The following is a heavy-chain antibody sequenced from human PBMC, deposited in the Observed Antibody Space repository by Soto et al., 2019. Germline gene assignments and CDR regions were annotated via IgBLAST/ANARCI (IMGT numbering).Heavy chain of an antibody. CDR1: GYTFTSYG. D-gene: IGHD4-17*01. V-gene: IGHV1-18*01. J-gene: IGHJ2*01. Sequence: QVQLVQSGAEVKKPGASVKVSCKASGYTFTSYGISWVRQAPGQGLEGMGWSSAYNGNTNYAQKLQGRVTMTTDTSTRTAYMELRSLRSDDKAVYYCARDTYGGNSWWYFDLWGRGTLVTVSS. CDR2: SSAYNGNT. CDR3: ARDTYGGNSWWYFDL.